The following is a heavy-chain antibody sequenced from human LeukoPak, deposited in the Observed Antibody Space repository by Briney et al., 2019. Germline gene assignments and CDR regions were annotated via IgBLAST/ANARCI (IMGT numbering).Heavy chain of an antibody. D-gene: IGHD1-26*01. CDR1: GFTFRNYG. Sequence: PGGSLRLSCATFGFTFRNYGMAWVRQAPGKGLEWVSSIHTTGGKTYYAESVKGRFTISRDNAKNSLYLQLNSLRAEDTAVYYCARSLVVGATYPYHWGQGTLVTVSS. CDR2: IHTTGGKT. V-gene: IGHV3-21*01. J-gene: IGHJ5*02. CDR3: ARSLVVGATYPYH.